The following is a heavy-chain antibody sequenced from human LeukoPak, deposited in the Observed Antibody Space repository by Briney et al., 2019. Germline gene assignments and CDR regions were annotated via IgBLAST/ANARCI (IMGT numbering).Heavy chain of an antibody. CDR2: ISGSGGST. Sequence: GGSLRLSCAASGFTFSSYAMSWVRQAPGKGLEWVSAISGSGGSTYYADSVKGRFTISRDNSKNTLYLQMNSLRAEDTAVYYCAKDLVRAVTATSASFLFDYWGQGTLVTVSS. V-gene: IGHV3-23*01. CDR1: GFTFSSYA. CDR3: AKDLVRAVTATSASFLFDY. J-gene: IGHJ4*02. D-gene: IGHD2-21*02.